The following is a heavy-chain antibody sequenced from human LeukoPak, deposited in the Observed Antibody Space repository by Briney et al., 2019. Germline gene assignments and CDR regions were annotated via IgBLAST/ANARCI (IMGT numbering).Heavy chain of an antibody. V-gene: IGHV3-49*04. CDR3: TRGPIQVWLYYGMDV. Sequence: GGSLRLSCTASGFTFGDHAMSWVRQAPGKGLEWVGFIRSKAYGGTTEYAASVKGRFIISRDDYKSIAYLQMNRLKTEDTAVYYCTRGPIQVWLYYGMDVWGQGTTVIVSS. J-gene: IGHJ6*02. D-gene: IGHD5-18*01. CDR1: GFTFGDHA. CDR2: IRSKAYGGTT.